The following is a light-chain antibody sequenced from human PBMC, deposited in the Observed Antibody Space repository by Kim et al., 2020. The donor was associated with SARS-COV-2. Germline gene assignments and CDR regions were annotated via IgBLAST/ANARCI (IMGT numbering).Light chain of an antibody. V-gene: IGLV3-1*01. CDR2: QDS. J-gene: IGLJ1*01. Sequence: SYELTQPPSVSVSPGQTASITCSGDKLGDKYACWYQQKPGQSPVLVIYQDSKRPSGIPERFSGSNSGNTATLTISGTQAFDEADYSCQALALSPSYFFGT. CDR3: QALALSPSYF. CDR1: KLGDKY.